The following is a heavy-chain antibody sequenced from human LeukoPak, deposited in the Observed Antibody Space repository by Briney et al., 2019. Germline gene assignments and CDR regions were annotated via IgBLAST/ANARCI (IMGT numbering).Heavy chain of an antibody. CDR3: ARVRGSSGSYEYFHNMDV. J-gene: IGHJ6*03. CDR1: GGSISNFY. V-gene: IGHV4-4*07. D-gene: IGHD1-26*01. Sequence: SETLSLTCTVSGGSISNFYWSWIRQPAGKGLEWIGRIYTSGSTNYNPSPKSRVTMSVDTSKKQFSLKLSSMTAADTAVYYCARVRGSSGSYEYFHNMDVWGKGTTVTISS. CDR2: IYTSGST.